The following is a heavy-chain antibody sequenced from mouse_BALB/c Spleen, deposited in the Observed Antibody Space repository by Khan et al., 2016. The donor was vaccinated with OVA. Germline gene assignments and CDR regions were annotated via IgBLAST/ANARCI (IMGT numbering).Heavy chain of an antibody. J-gene: IGHJ2*01. CDR2: INPSTGYT. V-gene: IGHV1-7*01. D-gene: IGHD1-1*01. Sequence: QVQLQQSGAELAKPGASVKMSCKASGYTFSNYWILWVKQRPGQGLEWIGYINPSTGYTEYNQNFKDKATLTADKSSSTAYMQLSSLTSEYSAVYYCARRGLRWDFDYWGQGTTLTVSS. CDR1: GYTFSNYW. CDR3: ARRGLRWDFDY.